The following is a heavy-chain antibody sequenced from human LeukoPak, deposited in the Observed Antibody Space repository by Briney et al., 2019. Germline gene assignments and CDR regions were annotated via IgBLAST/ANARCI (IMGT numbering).Heavy chain of an antibody. Sequence: PGGSLRLSCAASGFTFSSYSMNWVRQAPGKGLEWVGFIRSKSYSGTTEYAASVKGRFTVSRDDSKSVAYLQMNSLTTEDTAVYYCTRVIRLSGGRYYFDYWGQGTLVTVSS. J-gene: IGHJ4*02. D-gene: IGHD2-21*01. CDR3: TRVIRLSGGRYYFDY. CDR1: GFTFSSYS. V-gene: IGHV3-49*04. CDR2: IRSKSYSGTT.